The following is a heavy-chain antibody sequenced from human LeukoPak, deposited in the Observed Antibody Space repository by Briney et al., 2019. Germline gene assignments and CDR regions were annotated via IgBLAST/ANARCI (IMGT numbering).Heavy chain of an antibody. D-gene: IGHD1-14*01. CDR1: GFTAITND. Sequence: PGGSLRLSCAASGFTAITNDMTWVRQGPGKGLEWVSVLYSDGNTKYADSVQGRFTISRDNSKNTLYLEMNSLSPDDTAVYYCARGVEPLAANTLAYWGQGTLVTVSS. CDR2: LYSDGNT. J-gene: IGHJ4*02. V-gene: IGHV3-53*01. CDR3: ARGVEPLAANTLAY.